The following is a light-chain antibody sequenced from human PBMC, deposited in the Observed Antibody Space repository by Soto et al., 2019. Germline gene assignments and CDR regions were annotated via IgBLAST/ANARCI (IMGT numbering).Light chain of an antibody. CDR2: GNK. CDR1: SSNIGAGYV. CDR3: QSYASSLSGSV. V-gene: IGLV1-40*01. Sequence: QSVLTQPPSVSGAPGQSVTISCTGSSSNIGAGYVVPWYQQLPGTAPKLLIYGNKNRPSGVPDRFSGSKSGTSASLAITGLQAEDESEYYCQSYASSLSGSVFGGGTQLTVL. J-gene: IGLJ7*01.